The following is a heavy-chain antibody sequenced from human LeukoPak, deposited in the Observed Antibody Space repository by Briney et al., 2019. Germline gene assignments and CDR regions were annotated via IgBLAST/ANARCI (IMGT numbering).Heavy chain of an antibody. Sequence: GGSLRLSCAASGFTFSTFGMNWVCQAPDKGLEWVAFIQYDDSIEYYADSVKGRFTISRDNSKNTLYLQMNSLRGDDTAVYYCAKDQGVVGSYDYWGHGALVTVSS. D-gene: IGHD3-10*01. V-gene: IGHV3-30*02. J-gene: IGHJ4*01. CDR1: GFTFSTFG. CDR3: AKDQGVVGSYDY. CDR2: IQYDDSIE.